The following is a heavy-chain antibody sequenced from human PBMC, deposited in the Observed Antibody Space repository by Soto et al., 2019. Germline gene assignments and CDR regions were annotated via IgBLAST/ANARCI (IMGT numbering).Heavy chain of an antibody. CDR1: GFTFSSYA. CDR3: ARDLGIMMNFWSGYYPFGVAY. J-gene: IGHJ4*02. Sequence: PGGSLRLSYAASGFTFSSYAMHWVRQAPGKGLEWVAVISYDGSNKYYADSVKGRFTISRDNSKNTLYLQMNSLRAEDTAVYYCARDLGIMMNFWSGYYPFGVAYWGQGTLVTVSS. CDR2: ISYDGSNK. V-gene: IGHV3-30-3*01. D-gene: IGHD3-3*01.